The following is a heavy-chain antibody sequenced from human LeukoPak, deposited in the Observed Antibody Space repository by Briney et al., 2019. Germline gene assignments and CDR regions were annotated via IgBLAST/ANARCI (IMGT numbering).Heavy chain of an antibody. CDR2: IKQDGSAK. J-gene: IGHJ4*02. V-gene: IGHV3-7*04. Sequence: PGGSLRLSCAASGFTLSWYWMSWVRQAPEKGLEWVDNIKQDGSAKYFVDSVKGRFTSSRDNAKNSLFLQMNSLKVEDTAVYYCARNADILTRYIPFDFWGQGTLVTVSS. D-gene: IGHD3-9*01. CDR1: GFTLSWYW. CDR3: ARNADILTRYIPFDF.